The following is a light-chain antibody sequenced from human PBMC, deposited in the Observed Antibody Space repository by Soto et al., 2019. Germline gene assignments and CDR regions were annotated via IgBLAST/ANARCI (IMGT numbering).Light chain of an antibody. J-gene: IGKJ1*01. CDR2: KAS. CDR3: LQYDTLCT. Sequence: MDPSPVALSSSLGGRLTITCRASQNVNGWLAWYQQKPGKAPKLLINKASTLESGVPSRFSGRGFGTEFTLTISCLQTDDIAAYYCLQYDTLCTFGQGTKVDIK. V-gene: IGKV1-5*03. CDR1: QNVNGW.